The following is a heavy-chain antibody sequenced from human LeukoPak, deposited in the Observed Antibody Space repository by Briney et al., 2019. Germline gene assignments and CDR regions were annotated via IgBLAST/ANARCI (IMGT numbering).Heavy chain of an antibody. CDR1: GGSFSGYY. D-gene: IGHD3-10*01. V-gene: IGHV4-34*01. CDR3: AGIWLGNNAFDI. J-gene: IGHJ3*02. Sequence: SETLSLTCAVSGGSFSGYYWSWVRHPPEKGLECIGQINHDGSTTYNPSLKSRVSISVETSRNQFSLKLSSVTAADTAMYYCAGIWLGNNAFDIWGRGTMVTISS. CDR2: INHDGST.